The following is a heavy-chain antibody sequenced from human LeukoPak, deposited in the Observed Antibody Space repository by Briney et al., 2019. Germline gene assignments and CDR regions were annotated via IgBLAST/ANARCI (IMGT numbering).Heavy chain of an antibody. V-gene: IGHV3-30-3*01. J-gene: IGHJ5*02. CDR1: GFTSSSYA. CDR3: ARAGGFGWFDP. CDR2: ISYDGSNK. D-gene: IGHD3-10*01. Sequence: GGSLRLSCAASGFTSSSYAMHWVRQAPGKGLEWVAVISYDGSNKYYADSVKGRFTISRDNSKNTLYLQMNSLRAEDTAVYYCARAGGFGWFDPWGQGTLVTVSS.